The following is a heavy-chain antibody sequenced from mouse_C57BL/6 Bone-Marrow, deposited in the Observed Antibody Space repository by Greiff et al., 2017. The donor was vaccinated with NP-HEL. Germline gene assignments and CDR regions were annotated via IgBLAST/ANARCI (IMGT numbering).Heavy chain of an antibody. J-gene: IGHJ1*03. CDR3: ARHLQLRRGHWYFDV. CDR2: IWSDGST. CDR1: GFSLTSYG. Sequence: VKLMESGPGLVAPSQSLSITCTVSGFSLTSYGVHWVRQPPGKGLEWLVVIWSDGSTTYNSALKSRLSISKDNSKSQVFLKMNSLQTDDTAMYYCARHLQLRRGHWYFDVWGTGTTVTVSS. D-gene: IGHD3-2*02. V-gene: IGHV2-6-1*01.